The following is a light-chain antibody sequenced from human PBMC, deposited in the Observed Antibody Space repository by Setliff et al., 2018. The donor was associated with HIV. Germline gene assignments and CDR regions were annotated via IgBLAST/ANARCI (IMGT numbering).Light chain of an antibody. CDR3: AAWDDSLNGYV. CDR1: SSNIGSNT. V-gene: IGLV1-44*01. Sequence: VLTQPPSASGTPGQRVTISCSGSSSNIGSNTVNWYQQLPGTAPKLLIYRDNQRPSGVPDRFSGSKSGTSASLSISGLQSEDEADYYCAAWDDSLNGYVFGTGTKVTVL. CDR2: RDN. J-gene: IGLJ1*01.